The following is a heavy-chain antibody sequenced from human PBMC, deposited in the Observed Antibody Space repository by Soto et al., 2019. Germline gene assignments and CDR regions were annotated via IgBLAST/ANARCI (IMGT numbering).Heavy chain of an antibody. J-gene: IGHJ5*02. CDR1: GFTFSSYA. D-gene: IGHD6-13*01. CDR2: ISGSGGST. V-gene: IGHV3-23*01. CDR3: ANSIAAGKNWFYT. Sequence: PGGSLRLSCAASGFTFSSYAMSWVRQAPGKGLEWVSAISGSGGSTYYADSVKGRFTISRDNSKNTLYLQMNSLRAEDTAVYYCANSIAAGKNWFYTLGQGTLVTVSS.